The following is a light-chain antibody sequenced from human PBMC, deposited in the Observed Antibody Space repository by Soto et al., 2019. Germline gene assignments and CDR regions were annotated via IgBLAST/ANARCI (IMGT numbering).Light chain of an antibody. CDR2: AAS. Sequence: DIQMTQSPSSLSASVGDRVSVTCRASQSISSLLNWYQQRPGEAPKLLIYAASSLQSGVPSRFSGSGSGADFTLTIGSLQPEDFATYYCQQCYTTPRTFGQGTKVEVK. V-gene: IGKV1-39*01. CDR3: QQCYTTPRT. CDR1: QSISSL. J-gene: IGKJ1*01.